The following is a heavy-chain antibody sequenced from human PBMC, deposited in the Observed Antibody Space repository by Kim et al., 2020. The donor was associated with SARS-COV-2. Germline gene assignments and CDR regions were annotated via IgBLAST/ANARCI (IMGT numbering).Heavy chain of an antibody. Sequence: SVKVSCKASGGTFSSYAISWVRQAPGQGLEWMGGIIPIFGTANYAQKFQGRVTITADESTSTAYMELSSLRSEDTAVYYCAISAGWYVGSGSPKVDYWYFDLWGRGTLVTVSS. D-gene: IGHD3-10*01. J-gene: IGHJ2*01. CDR1: GGTFSSYA. CDR3: AISAGWYVGSGSPKVDYWYFDL. CDR2: IIPIFGTA. V-gene: IGHV1-69*13.